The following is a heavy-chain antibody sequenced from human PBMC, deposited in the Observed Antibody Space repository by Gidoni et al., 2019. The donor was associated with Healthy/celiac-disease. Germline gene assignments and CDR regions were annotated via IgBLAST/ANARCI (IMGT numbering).Heavy chain of an antibody. V-gene: IGHV3-7*01. CDR2: IKHDGSEK. D-gene: IGHD2-2*01. J-gene: IGHJ4*02. CDR3: ARVRCSTLTCYAVDY. Sequence: EVQLVESGGGLVQPGGSLRLSCAASGFAFSTYWMSWVRQAPGKGLEWVANIKHDGSEKSYAGSVKGRFTISRDNAQNSLSLQMSSLRTEDTAVYYCARVRCSTLTCYAVDYWGQGILVTVSS. CDR1: GFAFSTYW.